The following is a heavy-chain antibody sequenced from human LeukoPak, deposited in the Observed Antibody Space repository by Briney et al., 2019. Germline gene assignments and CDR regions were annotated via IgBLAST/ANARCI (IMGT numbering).Heavy chain of an antibody. J-gene: IGHJ6*03. Sequence: PGGSLRLSCAASGFTFDDYGMNWVRQVPGKGLERVSVVYSGGDRYYTDSVKGRFTISRDNSENTLYLQMNSLRAEDTAVYYCAGQLRFWGDYYMDVWGTGTTVTVSS. D-gene: IGHD3-3*01. CDR3: AGQLRFWGDYYMDV. V-gene: IGHV3-53*01. CDR2: VYSGGDR. CDR1: GFTFDDYG.